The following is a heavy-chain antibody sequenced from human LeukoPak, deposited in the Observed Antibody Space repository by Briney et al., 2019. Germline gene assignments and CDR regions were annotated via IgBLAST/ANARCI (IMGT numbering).Heavy chain of an antibody. CDR2: INPNSGGT. J-gene: IGHJ5*02. Sequence: ASVKVSCKASRYTFTGYYMHWVRQAPGQGLEWMGWINPNSGGTNYAQKFQGRVTMTRDTSISTAYMELSRLRSDDTAVYYCASDGAPAIAAAGESGFDPWGQGTLVTVSS. CDR1: RYTFTGYY. CDR3: ASDGAPAIAAAGESGFDP. D-gene: IGHD6-13*01. V-gene: IGHV1-2*02.